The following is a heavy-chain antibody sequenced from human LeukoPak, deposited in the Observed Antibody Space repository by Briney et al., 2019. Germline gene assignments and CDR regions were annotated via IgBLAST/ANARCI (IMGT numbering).Heavy chain of an antibody. CDR2: ISGGGTT. Sequence: PGGSLRLSCVASGFTFGDHAMNWVRQAPGKGLEWVSFISGGGTTFYADSVKGRFTVSRDNSKSTLYLQLSNLRADDSAVFYCAKQPLGSGTPLDYWGQGTLVTVSS. J-gene: IGHJ4*02. V-gene: IGHV3-23*01. CDR1: GFTFGDHA. D-gene: IGHD3-10*01. CDR3: AKQPLGSGTPLDY.